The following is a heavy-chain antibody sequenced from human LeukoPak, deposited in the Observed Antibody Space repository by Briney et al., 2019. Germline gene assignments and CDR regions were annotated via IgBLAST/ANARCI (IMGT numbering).Heavy chain of an antibody. CDR1: GGSISSGGYY. CDR3: ARLRVWQLGYFDY. J-gene: IGHJ4*02. CDR2: IYYSGST. Sequence: SQTLSLTCTVSGGSISSGGYYWSWIRQHPGKGLEWIGYIYYSGSTYYNPSLKSRVTISVDTSKNQFSLKLSSVTAADTAVYYCARLRVWQLGYFDYWGQGILVTVSS. V-gene: IGHV4-31*03. D-gene: IGHD6-6*01.